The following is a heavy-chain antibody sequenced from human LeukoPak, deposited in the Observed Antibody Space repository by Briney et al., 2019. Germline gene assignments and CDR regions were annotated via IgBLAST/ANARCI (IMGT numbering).Heavy chain of an antibody. CDR3: ASGGPEGALYYYYYMDV. Sequence: ASVKVSCKASGYTFTGYYMHWVRQAPGQGLEWMGWINPNSGGTNYAQKFQGRATMTRDTSISTAYMELSRLRSDDTAVYYCASGGPEGALYYYYYMDVWGKGTTVTVSS. J-gene: IGHJ6*03. D-gene: IGHD4-23*01. CDR1: GYTFTGYY. CDR2: INPNSGGT. V-gene: IGHV1-2*02.